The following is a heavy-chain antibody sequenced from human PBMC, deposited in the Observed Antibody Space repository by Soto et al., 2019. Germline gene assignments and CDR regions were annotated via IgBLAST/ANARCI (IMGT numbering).Heavy chain of an antibody. D-gene: IGHD3-10*01. CDR1: GYTFTSYY. Sequence: ASVKVSCKASGYTFTSYYMHWVRQAPGQGLEWMGIINPSGGSTSYAQKFQGRVTMTRDTSTSTVYMELSSLRSEDTAVYYCARDRRNYGSGSFRNYYYYYGMDVWGQGTTVTVSS. CDR3: ARDRRNYGSGSFRNYYYYYGMDV. J-gene: IGHJ6*02. V-gene: IGHV1-46*01. CDR2: INPSGGST.